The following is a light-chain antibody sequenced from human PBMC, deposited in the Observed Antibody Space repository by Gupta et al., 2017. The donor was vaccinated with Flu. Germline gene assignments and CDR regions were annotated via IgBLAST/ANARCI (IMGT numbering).Light chain of an antibody. J-gene: IGKJ2*02. CDR1: QSVSSSY. V-gene: IGKV3-20*01. Sequence: EILLTHSPGTLPLSPGERATLSCRASQSVSSSYLAWYQQKPGQAPRLLIYSASSRATGIPDRFSGSGSGTDFTLTISRLEPEDFAVYYCQQNESSPWTFGQGTKLEIK. CDR2: SAS. CDR3: QQNESSPWT.